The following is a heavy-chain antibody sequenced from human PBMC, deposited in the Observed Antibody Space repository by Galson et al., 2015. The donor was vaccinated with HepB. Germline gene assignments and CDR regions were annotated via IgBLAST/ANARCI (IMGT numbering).Heavy chain of an antibody. V-gene: IGHV1-2*02. CDR1: GYTFTGYY. D-gene: IGHD3-10*01. CDR3: ARDQEYYGSGSYPEGDY. CDR2: INPNSGGT. Sequence: SVKVSCKASGYTFTGYYMHWVRQAPGQGLEWMGWINPNSGGTNYAQKFQGRVTMTRDTSISTAYMELSRLRSDDTAVYYCARDQEYYGSGSYPEGDYWGQGTLVTVSS. J-gene: IGHJ4*02.